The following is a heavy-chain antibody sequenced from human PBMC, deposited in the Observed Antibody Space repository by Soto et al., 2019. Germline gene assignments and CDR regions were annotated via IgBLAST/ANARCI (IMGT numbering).Heavy chain of an antibody. V-gene: IGHV1-18*01. D-gene: IGHD1-1*01. CDR2: ISAHNGNT. J-gene: IGHJ4*02. CDR1: GYAFTTYG. CDR3: ARGRYGDY. Sequence: QVHLVQSGAEVKKPGASVKVSCQGSGYAFTTYGITWVRQAPGQGLEWMGWISAHNGNTNYAQKLQGRVTVTRDTSPSTAYMELRSLRYDHTAVYYCARGRYGDYWGQGALVSVSS.